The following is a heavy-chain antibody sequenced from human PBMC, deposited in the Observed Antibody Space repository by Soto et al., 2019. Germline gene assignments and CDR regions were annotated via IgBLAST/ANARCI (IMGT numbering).Heavy chain of an antibody. CDR1: GGSFSGYY. V-gene: IGHV4-34*01. CDR3: ARGGHYCSSTSCYFYWPNYDYYYGMDV. Sequence: PSDILSLTCAVYGGSFSGYYWSWLRQPPGEGLEWIGEINHSGSTNYNPSLKSRVTISVDTSKNQFSLKLSSVTAADTAVYYCARGGHYCSSTSCYFYWPNYDYYYGMDVWGQGTTVTVAS. D-gene: IGHD2-2*01. J-gene: IGHJ6*02. CDR2: INHSGST.